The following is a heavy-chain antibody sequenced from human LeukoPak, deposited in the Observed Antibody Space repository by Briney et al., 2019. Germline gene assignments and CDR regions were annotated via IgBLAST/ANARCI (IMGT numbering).Heavy chain of an antibody. CDR1: GFTVSNNY. CDR3: ARKPDY. CDR2: IYSGGST. J-gene: IGHJ4*02. Sequence: GGSLRLSCAASGFTVSNNYMAWVRQAPGKGLEWVSLIYSGGSTYYADSVKGRFTISRGNSKNTLYLQMNSLRAEDTAIYYCARKPDYWGQGTLVTVSS. V-gene: IGHV3-53*01.